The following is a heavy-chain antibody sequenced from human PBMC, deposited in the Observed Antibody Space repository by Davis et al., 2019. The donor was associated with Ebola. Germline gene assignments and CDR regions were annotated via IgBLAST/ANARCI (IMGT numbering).Heavy chain of an antibody. CDR3: ARVGITIFGVVNFYYYGMDV. CDR1: GGTFSSYA. CDR2: IIPIFGTA. J-gene: IGHJ6*04. Sequence: SVKVSCKASGGTFSSYAISWVRQAPGQGLEWMGGIIPIFGTANYAQKFQGRVTITADESTSTAYMELSSLRSEDTAVYYCARVGITIFGVVNFYYYGMDVWGKGTTVTVSS. D-gene: IGHD3-3*01. V-gene: IGHV1-69*13.